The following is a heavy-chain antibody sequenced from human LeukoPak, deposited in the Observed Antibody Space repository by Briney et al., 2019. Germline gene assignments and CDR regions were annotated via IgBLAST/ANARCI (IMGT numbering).Heavy chain of an antibody. Sequence: GGSLRISCAASGFTFSSYAMCWVRQAPGKGLEWVSAISGSGGSKYYADAVTGPITISRDNSKNTLYLQRNSLRAEDTAVYYWAKDSSGGPGGGYFEEWGQGVLVTVSS. CDR1: GFTFSSYA. D-gene: IGHD2-15*01. CDR3: AKDSSGGPGGGYFEE. CDR2: ISGSGGSK. V-gene: IGHV3-23*01. J-gene: IGHJ4*02.